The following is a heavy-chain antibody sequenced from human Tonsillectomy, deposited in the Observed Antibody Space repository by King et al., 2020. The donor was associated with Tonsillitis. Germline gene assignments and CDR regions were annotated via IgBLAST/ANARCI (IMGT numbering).Heavy chain of an antibody. Sequence: VQLVESGGGLVQPAGSLRLSCAASGFTFNKYGMSWVRQAPGKGLEWVAFITGTGGTTYYADSVKGRFTLSRDNTKNTVYLQMDRLTVEDTAVYYCAKVRTGGLEMCFDHWGQGALVTVSS. D-gene: IGHD3/OR15-3a*01. J-gene: IGHJ4*02. CDR3: AKVRTGGLEMCFDH. CDR1: GFTFNKYG. CDR2: ITGTGGTT. V-gene: IGHV3-23*04.